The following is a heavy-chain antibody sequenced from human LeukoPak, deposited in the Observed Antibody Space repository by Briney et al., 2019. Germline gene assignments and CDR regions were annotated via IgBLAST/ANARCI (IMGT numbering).Heavy chain of an antibody. J-gene: IGHJ6*02. V-gene: IGHV4-34*01. CDR3: AREGSSSYYYYYGMDV. CDR2: INHSGST. D-gene: IGHD6-13*01. Sequence: PSETLSLTCAVYGGSFSGYYWSWIRQPPGKGLEWIGEINHSGSTNYNPSLKSRVTISVDTSKNQFSLKLSSVTAADTAVYYCAREGSSSYYYYYGMDVWGQGTTVTVSS. CDR1: GGSFSGYY.